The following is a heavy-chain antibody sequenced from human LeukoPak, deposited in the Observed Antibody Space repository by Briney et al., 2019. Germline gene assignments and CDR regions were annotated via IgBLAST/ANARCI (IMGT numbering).Heavy chain of an antibody. Sequence: SETLSLTCTVSGGSISSGGYYWSWIRQPPGKGLEWIGYIYHSGSTYYNPSLKSRVTISVDRSKNQFSLKLSSVTAADTAVYYCARVYRGYDSYFDYWGQGTLVTVSS. V-gene: IGHV4-30-2*01. CDR1: GGSISSGGYY. J-gene: IGHJ4*02. D-gene: IGHD5-12*01. CDR3: ARVYRGYDSYFDY. CDR2: IYHSGST.